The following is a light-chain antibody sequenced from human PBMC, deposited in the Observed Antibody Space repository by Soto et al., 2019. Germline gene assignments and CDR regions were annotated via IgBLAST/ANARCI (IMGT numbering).Light chain of an antibody. CDR2: EVS. Sequence: QSALTQPASVSGSPGQSITISCTGSSSDVGAYNYVSWYQQHPDKAPKLMIYEVSNRPSGVSNRFSGSKSGNTVSLTISGLQAEDEADYYCSSYTTSSTWVFGGGTKLTVL. J-gene: IGLJ3*02. CDR1: SSDVGAYNY. V-gene: IGLV2-14*01. CDR3: SSYTTSSTWV.